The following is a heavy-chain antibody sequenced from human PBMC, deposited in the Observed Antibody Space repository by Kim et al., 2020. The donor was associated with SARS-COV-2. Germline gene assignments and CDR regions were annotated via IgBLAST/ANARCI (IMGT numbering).Heavy chain of an antibody. J-gene: IGHJ4*02. Sequence: GSGGSTYYADSVKGRFTISRDNSKNTLYLQMNSLRAEDTAVYYCANDLRYWGQGTLVTVSS. CDR2: GSGGST. CDR3: ANDLRY. V-gene: IGHV3-23*01.